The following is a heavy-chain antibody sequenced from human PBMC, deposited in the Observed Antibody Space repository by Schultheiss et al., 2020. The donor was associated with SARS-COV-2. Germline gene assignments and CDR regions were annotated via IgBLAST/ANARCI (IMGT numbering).Heavy chain of an antibody. CDR2: ISYDGSNK. V-gene: IGHV3-30-3*01. Sequence: GESLKISCAASGFTFSSYAMHWVRQAPGKGLEWVAVISYDGSNKYYADSVKGRFTISRDNAKNSLYLQMNSLRAEDTAVYYCAKDGNYDFWSGYYPTDYWGQGTLVTVSS. CDR3: AKDGNYDFWSGYYPTDY. J-gene: IGHJ4*02. CDR1: GFTFSSYA. D-gene: IGHD3-3*01.